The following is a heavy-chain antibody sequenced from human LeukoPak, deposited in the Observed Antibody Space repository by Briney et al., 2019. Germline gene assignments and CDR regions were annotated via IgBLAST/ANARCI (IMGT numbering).Heavy chain of an antibody. D-gene: IGHD6-19*01. CDR2: INNSGGT. Sequence: SETLSLTCTVSGGSISSSIYYWVWIRQPPGKGLEWIGGINNSGGTYNSPALKSRGTISIDSSKNQFSLKLTSMSASDTAVYYCARGQWPIDYWGQGTPVTVSS. CDR3: ARGQWPIDY. CDR1: GGSISSSIYY. J-gene: IGHJ4*02. V-gene: IGHV4-39*07.